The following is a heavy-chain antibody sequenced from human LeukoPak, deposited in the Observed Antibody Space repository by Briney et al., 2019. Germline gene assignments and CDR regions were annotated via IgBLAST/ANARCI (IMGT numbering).Heavy chain of an antibody. CDR2: ISGSGGCT. J-gene: IGHJ4*02. CDR1: GFTFSSYA. CDR3: TKTPRYCSSTSCYAGYFDY. D-gene: IGHD2-2*01. V-gene: IGHV3-23*01. Sequence: GGSLRLSCAASGFTFSSYAMSWVRQAPGKGLEWVSAISGSGGCTYYADSVKGRFTISRDNSKSTLYLQMNSLRAEDTAVYYCTKTPRYCSSTSCYAGYFDYWGQGTLVTASS.